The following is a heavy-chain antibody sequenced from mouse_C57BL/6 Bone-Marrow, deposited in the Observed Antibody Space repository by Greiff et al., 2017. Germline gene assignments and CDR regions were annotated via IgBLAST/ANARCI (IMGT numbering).Heavy chain of an antibody. CDR2: IRLKSDNYAT. Sequence: DVKLVESGGGLVQPGGSMKLSCVASGFTFSNYWMNWVRQSPEKGLEWVAQIRLKSDNYATHYAESVKGRFTISRDDSKSSVYLQMNNLRAEDTGIYYCTGRKSFVTDYFDYWGQGTTLTVSS. CDR3: TGRKSFVTDYFDY. D-gene: IGHD2-12*01. J-gene: IGHJ2*01. V-gene: IGHV6-3*01. CDR1: GFTFSNYW.